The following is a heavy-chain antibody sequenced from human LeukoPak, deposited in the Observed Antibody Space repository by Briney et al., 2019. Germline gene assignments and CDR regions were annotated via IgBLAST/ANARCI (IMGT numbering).Heavy chain of an antibody. J-gene: IGHJ4*02. Sequence: PSETLSLTCTVSGYSISSGYYWGWIRQPPGKGLEWIGSIYHSGSTYYNPSLKSRVTISVDTSKNQFSLKLSSVTAADTAVYYCARCAVAVFDYWGQGTLVTVSS. CDR2: IYHSGST. CDR1: GYSISSGYY. CDR3: ARCAVAVFDY. V-gene: IGHV4-38-2*02. D-gene: IGHD6-19*01.